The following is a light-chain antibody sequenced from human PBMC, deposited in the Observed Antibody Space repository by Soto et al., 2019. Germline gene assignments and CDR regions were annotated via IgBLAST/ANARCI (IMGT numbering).Light chain of an antibody. CDR3: QHYNSYSGA. J-gene: IGKJ1*01. Sequence: DIQMTQSPSTLSGSVGDRVTITCRASQTISSWLAWYQQKPGKAPKLLIYKASTLKSGVPSRFSGSGSGTEFTLTMSSLQPDVFATYYCQHYNSYSGAFGQGTKVELK. V-gene: IGKV1-5*03. CDR2: KAS. CDR1: QTISSW.